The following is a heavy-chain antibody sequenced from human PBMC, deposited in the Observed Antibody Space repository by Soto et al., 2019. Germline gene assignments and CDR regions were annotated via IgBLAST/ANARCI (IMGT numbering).Heavy chain of an antibody. CDR1: GGSISSHTHY. V-gene: IGHV4-39*01. CDR3: ARAWYYYDISGYSAFGAFDI. CDR2: IYYSGNT. J-gene: IGHJ3*02. Sequence: PSETLSLTCTVSGGSISSHTHYWGWIRQPPGKRQEWIASIYYSGNTYHNPSLKSRVTVYVDTSKNQFSLKLSSVTAADTAVYYCARAWYYYDISGYSAFGAFDIWGQGTMVTVSS. D-gene: IGHD3-22*01.